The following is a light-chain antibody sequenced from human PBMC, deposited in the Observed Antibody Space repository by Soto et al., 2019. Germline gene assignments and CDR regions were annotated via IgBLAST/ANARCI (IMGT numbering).Light chain of an antibody. CDR2: RAS. V-gene: IGKV3-15*01. J-gene: IGKJ1*01. CDR1: QSVSSN. Sequence: EIVMTQSPATLSVSPGERATLSCRACQSVSSNLAWYQQKPGQAPRLLIYRASTRATGIPARFTGSGSGTEFTLNIGSLQSEDFAVYYCQHYNNLPPTWTFGLGPQVEI. CDR3: QHYNNLPPTWT.